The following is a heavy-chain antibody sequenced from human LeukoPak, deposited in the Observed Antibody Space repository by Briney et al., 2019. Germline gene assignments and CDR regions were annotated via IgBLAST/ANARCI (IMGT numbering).Heavy chain of an antibody. Sequence: ASVKVSCKASGGTFSSYAISWVRQAPGQGLEWMGGIIPIFGTANYAQKFQGRVTITADESTSTAYMELSSLRSEDTAVYYCAARYPYDHGDYVVDYWGQGTLVTVSS. D-gene: IGHD4-17*01. J-gene: IGHJ4*02. V-gene: IGHV1-69*13. CDR2: IIPIFGTA. CDR3: AARYPYDHGDYVVDY. CDR1: GGTFSSYA.